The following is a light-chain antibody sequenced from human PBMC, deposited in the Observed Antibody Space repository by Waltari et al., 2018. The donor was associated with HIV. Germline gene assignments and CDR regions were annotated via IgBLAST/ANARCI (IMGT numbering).Light chain of an antibody. V-gene: IGLV1-47*01. J-gene: IGLJ2*01. CDR1: SSNIERNY. Sequence: QSVLTQPPSASGTPGQRVTISCSGSSSNIERNYVYWYQQLPGTAPNLLIYRNNQRPSGVPDRFSGSKSGTSASLAISGLRSEDEADYYCAAWDDSLSGPVFGGGTKLTVL. CDR2: RNN. CDR3: AAWDDSLSGPV.